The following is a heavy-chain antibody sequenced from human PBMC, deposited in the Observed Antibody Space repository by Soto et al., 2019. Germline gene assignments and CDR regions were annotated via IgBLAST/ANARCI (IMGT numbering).Heavy chain of an antibody. CDR1: GFTFSSYA. CDR2: MSYDGSNK. D-gene: IGHD2-15*01. J-gene: IGHJ4*02. Sequence: QVQLVESGGGVVQPGRSLRLSCAASGFTFSSYAMHWVRRAPGKGLEWMAVMSYDGSNKDYADSVEGRFTISRDNSKNTLYLQMNSLRPEVTALYYCARDGGAYWGQGTLVIVSS. CDR3: ARDGGAY. V-gene: IGHV3-30-3*01.